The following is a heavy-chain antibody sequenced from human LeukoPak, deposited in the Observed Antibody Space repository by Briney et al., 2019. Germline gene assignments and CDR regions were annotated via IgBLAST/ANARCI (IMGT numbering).Heavy chain of an antibody. J-gene: IGHJ4*02. CDR3: ARHVVGNYDLLSFDY. Sequence: SETLSLTCSVSSGSISSNSYYWGWVRQPPGKGLEWIGSMFFTGNAYYNPSLKSRVTISVGTSENQFSLKLSSMTAADTAVYYCARHVVGNYDLLSFDYWGQGTLVTVSS. CDR2: MFFTGNA. CDR1: SGSISSNSYY. D-gene: IGHD1-7*01. V-gene: IGHV4-39*01.